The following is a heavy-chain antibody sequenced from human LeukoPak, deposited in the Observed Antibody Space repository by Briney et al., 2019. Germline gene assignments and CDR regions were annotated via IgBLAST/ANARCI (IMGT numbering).Heavy chain of an antibody. V-gene: IGHV5-51*01. CDR2: IYPGDSDT. Sequence: PGESLKISCKGSGYSVTSYWIGWVRQMPGKGLEWMGIIYPGDSDTRYSPSFQGQVTISADKSISTAYLQWSSLKASDTAMYYCARRGAVAGYYYYYGMDVWGQGTTVTVSS. CDR3: ARRGAVAGYYYYYGMDV. J-gene: IGHJ6*02. D-gene: IGHD6-19*01. CDR1: GYSVTSYW.